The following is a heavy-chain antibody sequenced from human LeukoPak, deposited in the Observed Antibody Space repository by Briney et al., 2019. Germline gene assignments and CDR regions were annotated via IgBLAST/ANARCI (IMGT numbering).Heavy chain of an antibody. CDR3: VQGESCIGGNCQYYFDY. V-gene: IGHV3-23*01. D-gene: IGHD2-15*01. J-gene: IGHJ4*02. Sequence: GGSLRLSCVGSGFTFSSYDMGWVRPAPGKGLEWVSAISDSGDSTYHADSVKGRFTISRDNSKNTMYLQMNSLRAEDTAVYYCVQGESCIGGNCQYYFDYWGQGTLVTVSS. CDR1: GFTFSSYD. CDR2: ISDSGDST.